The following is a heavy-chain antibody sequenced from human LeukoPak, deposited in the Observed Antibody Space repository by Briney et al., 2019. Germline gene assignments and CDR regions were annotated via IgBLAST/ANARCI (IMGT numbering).Heavy chain of an antibody. V-gene: IGHV4-39*01. CDR1: GGPISSSRYY. D-gene: IGHD3-10*01. CDR2: IYYGGST. CDR3: ARRHSGRSSSWFDP. J-gene: IGHJ5*02. Sequence: PSDTLSLTCTVSGGPISSSRYYWGWTGPPPGAGLEWMGSIYYGGSTYYNPSLKSRVTISVDPSKNQFALKLSSVTAADTAVYYCARRHSGRSSSWFDPWGQGTLVTVSS.